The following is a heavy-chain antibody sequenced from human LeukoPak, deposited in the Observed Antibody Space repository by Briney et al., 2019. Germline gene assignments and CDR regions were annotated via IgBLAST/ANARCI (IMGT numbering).Heavy chain of an antibody. Sequence: GGSLRLSCAASGFTFSSYSMNWVRQAPGKGLEWVSSISSSSSYIYYADSVKGRFTISRDNSKNTLYLQMNSLRAEDTAVYYCAKDRRYSSPIDYWGQGTLVTVSS. CDR2: ISSSSSYI. D-gene: IGHD6-13*01. V-gene: IGHV3-21*04. CDR1: GFTFSSYS. CDR3: AKDRRYSSPIDY. J-gene: IGHJ4*02.